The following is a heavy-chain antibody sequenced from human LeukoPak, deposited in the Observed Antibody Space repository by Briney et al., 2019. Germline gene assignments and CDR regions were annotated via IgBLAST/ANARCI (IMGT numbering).Heavy chain of an antibody. D-gene: IGHD1-7*01. V-gene: IGHV3-21*01. CDR3: ARDRDWNSGFDY. CDR2: IDSSGGYM. J-gene: IGHJ4*02. Sequence: GGSLRLSCEASGFTFNTYSMNWARQAPGKGLEWVSSIDSSGGYMFYADSVKGRFTISRDNAKNSLYLQMNSLRAEDTAIYYCARDRDWNSGFDYWGQGTLVTVSS. CDR1: GFTFNTYS.